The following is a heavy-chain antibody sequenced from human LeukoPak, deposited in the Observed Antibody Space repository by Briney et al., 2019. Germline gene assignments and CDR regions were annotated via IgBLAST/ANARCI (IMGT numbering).Heavy chain of an antibody. V-gene: IGHV4-39*07. Sequence: SETLSLTCTVSGGSISSSSYYWGWIRQPPGKGLEWIGSIYYSGSTYYNPSLKSRVTISVDTSKNQFSLKLSSVTAADMAVYYCARDGSSGTYYFDYWGQGTLVTVSS. CDR1: GGSISSSSYY. D-gene: IGHD3-22*01. CDR3: ARDGSSGTYYFDY. J-gene: IGHJ4*02. CDR2: IYYSGST.